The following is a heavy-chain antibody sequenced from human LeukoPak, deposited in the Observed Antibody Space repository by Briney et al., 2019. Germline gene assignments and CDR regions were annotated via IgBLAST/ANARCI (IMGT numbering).Heavy chain of an antibody. J-gene: IGHJ3*02. CDR3: ARHRSGGSQDDAFDI. D-gene: IGHD2-15*01. CDR1: GFTFSNHG. Sequence: PGGTLRLSCAASGFTFSNHGMNWVRQAPGMGLEWVSGVGPSGTRTYYADSVKGRFTISRQNAKNSLFLQMNSLRAEDTAVYYCARHRSGGSQDDAFDIWGQGTMVTVSS. V-gene: IGHV3-23*01. CDR2: VGPSGTRT.